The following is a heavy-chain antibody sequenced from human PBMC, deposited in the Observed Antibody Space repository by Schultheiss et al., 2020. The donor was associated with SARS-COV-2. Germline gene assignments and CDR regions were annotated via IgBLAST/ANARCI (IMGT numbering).Heavy chain of an antibody. J-gene: IGHJ4*02. V-gene: IGHV3-21*01. CDR1: GFTVSSNY. CDR3: ARGIAAAGADY. D-gene: IGHD6-13*01. CDR2: ISGSGGST. Sequence: GGSLRLSCAASGFTVSSNYMSWVRQAPGKGLEWVSAISGSGGSTYYADSVKGRFTISRDNAKNSLYLQMNSLRAEDTAVYYCARGIAAAGADYWGQGTLVTVSS.